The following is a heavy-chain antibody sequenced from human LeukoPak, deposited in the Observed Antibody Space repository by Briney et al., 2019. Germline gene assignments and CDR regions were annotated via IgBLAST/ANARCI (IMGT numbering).Heavy chain of an antibody. CDR1: GGSFSGYY. J-gene: IGHJ2*01. CDR3: ARDDGVNTFGGILLYWYFDL. V-gene: IGHV4-34*01. Sequence: SETLSLTCAVYGGSFSGYYWSWIRQPPGKGLEWIGEINHSGSTNYNPSLKSRVTISVDTSKNQFSLKLSSVTAADTAVYYCARDDGVNTFGGILLYWYFDLWGRGTLVTVSS. D-gene: IGHD3-16*01. CDR2: INHSGST.